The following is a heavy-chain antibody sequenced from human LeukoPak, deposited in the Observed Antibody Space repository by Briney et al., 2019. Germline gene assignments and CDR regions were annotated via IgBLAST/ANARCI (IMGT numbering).Heavy chain of an antibody. CDR3: ARTGYQLLYGAFDY. CDR1: GGSISSGSYY. J-gene: IGHJ4*02. Sequence: SQTLSLTCTVSGGSISSGSYYWSWLRQPAGTGLEWLGRIYTSGSTNYNPSLKSRVTISVDTSKNQFSLKLSAVTAADTAVYYCARTGYQLLYGAFDYWGQGTLVTVSS. V-gene: IGHV4-61*02. CDR2: IYTSGST. D-gene: IGHD2-2*02.